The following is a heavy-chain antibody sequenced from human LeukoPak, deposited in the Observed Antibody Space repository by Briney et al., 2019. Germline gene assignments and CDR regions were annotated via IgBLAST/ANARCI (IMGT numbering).Heavy chain of an antibody. J-gene: IGHJ2*01. CDR2: ISSSGNTI. D-gene: IGHD6-13*01. CDR1: GFTFSNYN. CDR3: ASSLNAAAGTINWYFDL. Sequence: GGSLRLSCAASGFTFSNYNMNWVRQAPGKGLEWLSYISSSGNTIYYADSVKGRFTISRDNSKNTLYLQMNSLRAEDTAVYYCASSLNAAAGTINWYFDLWGRGTLVTVSS. V-gene: IGHV3-48*01.